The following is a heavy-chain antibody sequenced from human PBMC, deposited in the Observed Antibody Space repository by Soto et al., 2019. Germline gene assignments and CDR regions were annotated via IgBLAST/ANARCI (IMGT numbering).Heavy chain of an antibody. J-gene: IGHJ4*02. CDR1: GLTFTMHS. V-gene: IGHV3-21*06. Sequence: GGALRLSCASSGLTFTMHSMNRVRQAPGKGLELVSSISSTTNYIYYGDSMKGRFTISRDKAKNSLYLEMNSLRAEDTAVYYCARESEDLTSNFDYWGQGTMFTVSS. CDR3: ARESEDLTSNFDY. CDR2: ISSTTNYI.